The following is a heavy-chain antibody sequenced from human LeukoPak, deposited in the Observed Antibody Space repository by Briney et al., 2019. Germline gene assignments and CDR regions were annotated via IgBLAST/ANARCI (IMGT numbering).Heavy chain of an antibody. V-gene: IGHV3-23*01. D-gene: IGHD3-16*01. CDR1: GFPFSDFA. CDR3: AKAEGWELGSCYFDY. J-gene: IGHJ4*02. CDR2: LGNGGDT. Sequence: GSLRPSCAASGFPFSDFAMTWVRQAPGKGLEWLLTLGNGGDTYYADSVKGRFTISRDNSKNTLYLQMNSLRAEDTAVYYCAKAEGWELGSCYFDYWGQGTLVTVSS.